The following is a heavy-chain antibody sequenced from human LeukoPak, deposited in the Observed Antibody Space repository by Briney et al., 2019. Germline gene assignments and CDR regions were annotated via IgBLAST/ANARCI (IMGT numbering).Heavy chain of an antibody. CDR3: ARARLLRYYDWLLYHSNWFDP. CDR2: INPSGGST. J-gene: IGHJ5*02. CDR1: GYTFTSYY. V-gene: IGHV1-46*01. Sequence: ASVKVSCKASGYTFTSYYIHWVRQAPGQGLEWMGIINPSGGSTSYAQKFQGRVTMTRDTSTSTAYMELRSLRSDDTAVYYCARARLLRYYDWLLYHSNWFDPWGQGTLVTVSS. D-gene: IGHD3-9*01.